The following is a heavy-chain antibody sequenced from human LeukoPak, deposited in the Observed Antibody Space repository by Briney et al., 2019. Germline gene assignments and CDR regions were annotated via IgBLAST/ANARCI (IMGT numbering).Heavy chain of an antibody. CDR2: IYYSGST. D-gene: IGHD3-3*01. J-gene: IGHJ4*02. CDR1: GGSISSYY. V-gene: IGHV4-59*01. CDR3: ARGISFWSGYYLTYYFDY. Sequence: ETLSLTCTVSGGSISSYYWSWIRQPPGKGLEWIGYIYYSGSTNYNPSLKSRVTISVDTSKNQFSLKLSSVTAADTAVYYCARGISFWSGYYLTYYFDYWGQGTLVTVSS.